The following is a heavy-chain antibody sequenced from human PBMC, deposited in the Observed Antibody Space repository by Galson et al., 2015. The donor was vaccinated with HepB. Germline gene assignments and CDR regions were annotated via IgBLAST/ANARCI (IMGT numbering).Heavy chain of an antibody. CDR1: GFTVGASY. Sequence: SLRLSCAASGFTVGASYMSWVRQVPGKGLEWVSVIYDGGSMYYADFAKGRFSISRDNSKNTLYLQMSGLRAEDTAVYYCARAGHYGGKGNWFDSWGQGTLVTVSS. J-gene: IGHJ5*01. D-gene: IGHD4-23*01. CDR3: ARAGHYGGKGNWFDS. CDR2: IYDGGSM. V-gene: IGHV3-66*02.